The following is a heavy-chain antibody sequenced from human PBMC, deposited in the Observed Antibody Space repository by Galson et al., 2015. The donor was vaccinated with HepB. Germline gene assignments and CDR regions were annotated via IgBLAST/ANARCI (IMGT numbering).Heavy chain of an antibody. CDR3: ARWPWTYCSSTSCYSYYGMDV. V-gene: IGHV4-34*01. J-gene: IGHJ6*02. D-gene: IGHD2-2*01. CDR1: GGSFSDYY. CDR2: INHSGST. Sequence: CAVYGGSFSDYYWSWIRQPPGKGLEWIGEINHSGSTNYNPSLKSRVTISVDTSKKQFSLELSSVTAADTAVYYCARWPWTYCSSTSCYSYYGMDVWGQGTTFTVSS.